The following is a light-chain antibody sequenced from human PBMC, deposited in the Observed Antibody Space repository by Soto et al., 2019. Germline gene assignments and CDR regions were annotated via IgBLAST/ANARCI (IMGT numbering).Light chain of an antibody. V-gene: IGLV2-8*01. CDR2: DVN. Sequence: QSVLTQPPSASGSPGQSVTISCSGTSSDVGGYIFVSWYQQHPGKAPKLMIYDVNKRPSGVPDRFSGSKSDNTASLTVSGLQAEDEADYYCVSYAGGTYVFGTGTKGTVL. CDR1: SSDVGGYIF. CDR3: VSYAGGTYV. J-gene: IGLJ1*01.